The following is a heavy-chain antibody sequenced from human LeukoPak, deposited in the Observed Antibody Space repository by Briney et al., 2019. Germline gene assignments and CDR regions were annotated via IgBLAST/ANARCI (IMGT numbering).Heavy chain of an antibody. V-gene: IGHV4-59*01. CDR1: GGSISSYY. D-gene: IGHD6-19*01. CDR2: VSDTGIT. CDR3: ARNRFQLSGADWLDP. J-gene: IGHJ5*02. Sequence: EPSETLSLTCTVSGGSISSYYWSWIRQPPGKGLEWIGYVSDTGITNSNPSLKSRVTFSIDTSKNQFYLKLKSVTAADTALYFCARNRFQLSGADWLDPWGQGTLVTVSS.